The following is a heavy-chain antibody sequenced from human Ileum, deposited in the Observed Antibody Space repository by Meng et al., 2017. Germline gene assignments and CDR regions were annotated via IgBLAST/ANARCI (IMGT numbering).Heavy chain of an antibody. CDR3: ARVSYNKGSPKFDS. Sequence: QGHLQESGPGLVKPSETLSLSCAVSGDSIRNGNWWSWVRQPPGKGLEWIGEIYESGTTNYNPSLKSRVTISVDKSKNEFSLKLSSVTAADTALYYCARVSYNKGSPKFDSWGQGTLVTVSS. D-gene: IGHD1-14*01. CDR2: IYESGTT. CDR1: GDSIRNGNW. J-gene: IGHJ4*02. V-gene: IGHV4-4*02.